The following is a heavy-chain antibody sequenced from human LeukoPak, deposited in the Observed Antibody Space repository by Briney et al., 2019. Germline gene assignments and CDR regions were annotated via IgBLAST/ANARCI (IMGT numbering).Heavy chain of an antibody. CDR3: AKDRGYGDY. J-gene: IGHJ4*02. D-gene: IGHD2-15*01. CDR2: ISGSGSST. V-gene: IGHV3-23*01. CDR1: GFTFSSFD. Sequence: SGGSLRLSCAASGFTFSSFDMSCVRQAPGKGLEWVSAISGSGSSTYYADSVKGRFTITRDNSKNTLYLQMNSLRAEDTVVYYCAKDRGYGDYLGQGTLVTVSS.